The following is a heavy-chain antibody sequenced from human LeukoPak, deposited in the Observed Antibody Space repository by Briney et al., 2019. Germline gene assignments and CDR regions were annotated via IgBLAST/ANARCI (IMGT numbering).Heavy chain of an antibody. CDR1: GFTFSSYS. CDR3: AREGGGYCSGGSCRDAFDI. CDR2: ISSSSSYI. Sequence: GGSLRLSCAASGFTFSSYSMNWVRQAPGKGLEWVSSISSSSSYIYYADSVKGRFTISRDNAKNSLYLQMNSLRAEDTAVYYCAREGGGYCSGGSCRDAFDIWGQGTMVTVSS. D-gene: IGHD2-15*01. J-gene: IGHJ3*02. V-gene: IGHV3-21*01.